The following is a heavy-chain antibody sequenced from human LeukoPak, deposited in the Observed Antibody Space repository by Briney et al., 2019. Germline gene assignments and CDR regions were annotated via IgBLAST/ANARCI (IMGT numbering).Heavy chain of an antibody. Sequence: ASVKVSCKASGYTFTSYGISWVRQAPGQGLEWMGWISAYNGNTNYAQKLQGRVTMTTDTSTSTAYMELRSLRSDDTVVYYCARAGGCSCTSCLSEFDPWGQGTLVTVSS. V-gene: IGHV1-18*01. CDR2: ISAYNGNT. CDR1: GYTFTSYG. D-gene: IGHD2-2*01. J-gene: IGHJ5*02. CDR3: ARAGGCSCTSCLSEFDP.